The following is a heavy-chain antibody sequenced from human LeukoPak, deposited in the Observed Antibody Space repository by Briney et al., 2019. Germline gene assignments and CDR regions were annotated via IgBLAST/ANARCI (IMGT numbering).Heavy chain of an antibody. D-gene: IGHD3-3*01. CDR2: NYTSGST. Sequence: KPSETLSLTCTVSGGSISSYYWSWIRQPPGKGLEWIGYNYTSGSTNYNPSLKSRVTISVDTSKNQFSLKLSSVTAADTAVYYCARSGRITIFGVVENYYMDVWGKGTTVTVSS. V-gene: IGHV4-4*09. CDR1: GGSISSYY. CDR3: ARSGRITIFGVVENYYMDV. J-gene: IGHJ6*03.